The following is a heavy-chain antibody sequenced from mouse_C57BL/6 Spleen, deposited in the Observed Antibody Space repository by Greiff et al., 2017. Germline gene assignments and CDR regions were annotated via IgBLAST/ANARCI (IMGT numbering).Heavy chain of an antibody. J-gene: IGHJ1*03. D-gene: IGHD1-1*01. CDR1: GYTFTSYW. CDR2: IYPSDSET. V-gene: IGHV1-61*01. CDR3: ARWEIYYYGSSYFDV. Sequence: QVQLQQPGAELVRPGSSVKLSCKASGYTFTSYWMDWVKQRPGQGLEWIGNIYPSDSETHYNQKFKDKATLTVDKSSSTAYMQRSSLTSEDSAVYYCARWEIYYYGSSYFDVWGTGTTVTVSS.